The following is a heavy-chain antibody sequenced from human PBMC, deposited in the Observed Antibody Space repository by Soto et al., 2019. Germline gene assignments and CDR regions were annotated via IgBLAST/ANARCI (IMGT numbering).Heavy chain of an antibody. CDR2: IYYSGIT. CDR1: GGSVSSGRYN. Sequence: AETFSRRCTVSGGSVSSGRYNWSWIRQPPGKGLDWIGYIYYSGITNYNPSLKSRVTISVDTSKNQFSLKLSSVTAADTAVYIFERDIVVSKYYYWMDVWSQWSTDTVYS. J-gene: IGHJ6*02. CDR3: ERDIVVSKYYYWMDV. D-gene: IGHD2-21*01. V-gene: IGHV4-61*01.